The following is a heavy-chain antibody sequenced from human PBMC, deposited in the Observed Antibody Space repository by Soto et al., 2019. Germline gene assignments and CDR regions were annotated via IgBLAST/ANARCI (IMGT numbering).Heavy chain of an antibody. CDR2: IYYRGST. D-gene: IGHD3-3*01. CDR1: GGSISSYY. Sequence: QVQLLESGPGLVRPSETLSLTCAVSGGSISSYYWSWIRQPPGKGLEWIGYIYYRGSTHYKPSLKSRVTISVDTSKNQFSLKLSSVTAADTAVYYCARSPSLIRFLEWFNFDYWGQGTLVTVSS. CDR3: ARSPSLIRFLEWFNFDY. J-gene: IGHJ4*02. V-gene: IGHV4-59*01.